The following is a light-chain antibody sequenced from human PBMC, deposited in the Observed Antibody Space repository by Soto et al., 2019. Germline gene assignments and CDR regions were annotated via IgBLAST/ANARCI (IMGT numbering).Light chain of an antibody. Sequence: QAVLTQPPSVSGAPGQGVTISCTGSSSNIGAGYDVHWYQQLPGTAPKLLIYDNSKRPSGAPDRFSGSKSGTSASLAITGLQAEDEADYYCQSYDSSLSGVVFGGGTKLTVL. J-gene: IGLJ2*01. CDR3: QSYDSSLSGVV. CDR1: SSNIGAGYD. V-gene: IGLV1-40*01. CDR2: DNS.